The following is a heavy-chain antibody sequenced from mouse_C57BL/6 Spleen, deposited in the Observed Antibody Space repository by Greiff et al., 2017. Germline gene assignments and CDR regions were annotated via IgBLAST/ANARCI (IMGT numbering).Heavy chain of an antibody. D-gene: IGHD1-1*01. J-gene: IGHJ2*01. CDR3: TSDYYDSSRLDY. V-gene: IGHV14-1*01. CDR1: GFNIKDYY. CDR2: IDPEDGDT. Sequence: VQLQQSGAELVRPGASVKLSCTASGFNIKDYYMHWVKQRPEQGLEWIGRIDPEDGDTEYAPKFQGKATMTADTSSNTAYLQLSSLTSEDTAVYYCTSDYYDSSRLDYWGQGTTLTVSS.